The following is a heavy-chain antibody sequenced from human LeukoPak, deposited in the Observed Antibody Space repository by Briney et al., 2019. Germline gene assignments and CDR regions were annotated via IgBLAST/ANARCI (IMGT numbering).Heavy chain of an antibody. Sequence: GGSLRLSCAASGFTFSSYAMSWVRQAXXXXXEXVSVIYSGGXXXYADSVKGRFTISRDNSKNTLYLQMNSLRAEDTAVYYCASHDCSSTSCLFDSYYYYGMDVWGQGATVTVSS. J-gene: IGHJ6*02. V-gene: IGHV3-66*04. D-gene: IGHD2-2*01. CDR2: IYSGGXX. CDR3: ASHDCSSTSCLFDSYYYYGMDV. CDR1: GFTFSSYA.